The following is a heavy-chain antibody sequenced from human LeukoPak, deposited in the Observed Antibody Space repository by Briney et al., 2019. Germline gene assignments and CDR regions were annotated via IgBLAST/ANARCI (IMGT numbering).Heavy chain of an antibody. D-gene: IGHD2-2*01. CDR2: INHSGST. CDR1: GGSFSGYY. CDR3: ARVERAAMLGSRGWFDP. V-gene: IGHV4-34*01. J-gene: IGHJ5*02. Sequence: KPSETLSLTCAVYGGSFSGYYWSWVRQPPGKGLEWIGEINHSGSTNYNPSLKSRVIISVDTSKNQFSLKLSSVTAADTAVYYCARVERAAMLGSRGWFDPWGQGTLVTVSS.